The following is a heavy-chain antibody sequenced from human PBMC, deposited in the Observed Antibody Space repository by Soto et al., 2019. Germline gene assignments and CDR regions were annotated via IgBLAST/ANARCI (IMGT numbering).Heavy chain of an antibody. Sequence: QVQLQESGPGLVKPSETLSLTCTVSGGSISSYYWSWIRQPPGKGLEWIGYIYYSGSTNYNPSLKSRVTISVDTSKNQFSLKLSSVTAADTAVYYCARVQYLSGLVDYWGQGTLVTVSS. CDR1: GGSISSYY. J-gene: IGHJ4*02. V-gene: IGHV4-59*01. CDR3: ARVQYLSGLVDY. D-gene: IGHD2-15*01. CDR2: IYYSGST.